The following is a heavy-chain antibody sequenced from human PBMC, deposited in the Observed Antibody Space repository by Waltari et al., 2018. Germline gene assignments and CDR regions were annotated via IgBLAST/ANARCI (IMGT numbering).Heavy chain of an antibody. D-gene: IGHD1-26*01. CDR2: IKQDGSEK. Sequence: EVQLVESGGGLVQPGGSLRLSCAASGFTFSNYWMSWVRQAPGKWPEGLANIKQDGSEKYYVDSVKGRFTISRDNAKSSLYLQMNSLRAEDTAVYYCARDLAGALDYWGQGTLVTVSS. J-gene: IGHJ4*02. CDR1: GFTFSNYW. CDR3: ARDLAGALDY. V-gene: IGHV3-7*01.